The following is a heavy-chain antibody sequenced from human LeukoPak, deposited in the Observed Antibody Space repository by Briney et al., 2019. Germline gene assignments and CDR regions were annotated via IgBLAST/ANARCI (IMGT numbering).Heavy chain of an antibody. V-gene: IGHV4-59*01. CDR3: ARWGASGWFDY. D-gene: IGHD6-19*01. J-gene: IGHJ4*02. CDR2: IYYSGST. Sequence: SETLSLTCAVYGGSFSGYYWSWIRQPPGKGLEWIGYIYYSGSTNYNPSLKSRVTISVDTSKNQFSLKLSSVTAADTAVYYCARWGASGWFDYWGQGTLVTVSS. CDR1: GGSFSGYY.